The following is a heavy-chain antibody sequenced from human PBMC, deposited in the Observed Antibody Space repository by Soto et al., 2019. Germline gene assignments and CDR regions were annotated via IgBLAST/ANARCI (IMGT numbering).Heavy chain of an antibody. D-gene: IGHD1-26*01. V-gene: IGHV3-23*01. J-gene: IGHJ4*02. CDR3: AKDVAVKGAPWYFDY. Sequence: GGSLRLSCAASGFTFSSYAMSWVRQAPGKGLEWFSAISGSGGSTYYADSVKGRFTISRDNSKNTLYLQMNSLRAEDTAVYYCAKDVAVKGAPWYFDYWGQGTLVTVSS. CDR2: ISGSGGST. CDR1: GFTFSSYA.